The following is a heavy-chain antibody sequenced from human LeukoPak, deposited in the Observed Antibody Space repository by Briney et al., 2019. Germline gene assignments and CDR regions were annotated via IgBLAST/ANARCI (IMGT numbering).Heavy chain of an antibody. D-gene: IGHD3-10*01. J-gene: IGHJ6*04. CDR1: GFTFDDYA. CDR2: ISWNSGSI. V-gene: IGHV3-9*01. CDR3: EKDKGPGSYYYYGMDV. Sequence: SLRLSCAASGFTFDDYAMHWVRQAPGKGLEWVSGISWNSGSIGYADSVKGRFTISRDNAKNSLYLQMNSLRAEDTALYYCEKDKGPGSYYYYGMDVWGKGTTVTASS.